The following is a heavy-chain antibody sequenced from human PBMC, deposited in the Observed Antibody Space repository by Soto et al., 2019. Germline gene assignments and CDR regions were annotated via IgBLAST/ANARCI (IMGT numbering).Heavy chain of an antibody. V-gene: IGHV4-4*07. Sequence: SEALSVTSNVSGGSIRKFYWAWIQKTAGNGLEWMGRVYATGTTDYNPSLRSRVAMSVDISKKTFSLRLRSVTGADSGVYYCVRDGSKILRHWLDPWRQVISDTVSS. J-gene: IGHJ5*02. CDR1: GGSIRKFY. CDR2: VYATGTT. CDR3: VRDGSKILRHWLDP.